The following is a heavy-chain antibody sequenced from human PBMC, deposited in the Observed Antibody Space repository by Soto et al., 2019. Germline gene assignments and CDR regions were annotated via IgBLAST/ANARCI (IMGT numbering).Heavy chain of an antibody. Sequence: PSETLSLTCTVSGGSISSYYWSWIRQPPGKGLEWIGDIYYSRSNNYNASDKVRVTISVYTSKNQYSLNLSSVAATDTAVYYCSRAYYDSSGYSLHYFDYWGQGTMVTVSS. D-gene: IGHD3-22*01. CDR2: IYYSRSN. V-gene: IGHV4-59*01. CDR1: GGSISSYY. CDR3: SRAYYDSSGYSLHYFDY. J-gene: IGHJ4*01.